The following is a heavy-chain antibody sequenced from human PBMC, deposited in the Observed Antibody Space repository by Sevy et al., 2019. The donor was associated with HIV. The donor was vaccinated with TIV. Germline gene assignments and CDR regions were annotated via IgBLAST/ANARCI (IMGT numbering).Heavy chain of an antibody. CDR1: GFTFSDYY. V-gene: IGHV3-11*01. D-gene: IGHD6-13*01. J-gene: IGHJ4*02. CDR2: ISSSGSTI. Sequence: GGSLRLSCAASGFTFSDYYMSWIRQAPGKGLEWVSYISSSGSTIYYADSVKGRFTISRDNAKNSLYLQMNSLRAEDTAVYYGARDQGIAAAGNLYFDYWGQGTLVTVSS. CDR3: ARDQGIAAAGNLYFDY.